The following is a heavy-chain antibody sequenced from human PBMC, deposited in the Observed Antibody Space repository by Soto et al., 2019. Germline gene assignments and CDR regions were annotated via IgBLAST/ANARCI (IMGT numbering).Heavy chain of an antibody. CDR3: ATDHDYYDSSGYYLYAFDI. Sequence: ASVKVSFKVSGYTLTELSMHWVRQAPGKGLEWMGGFDPEDGETIYAQKFQGRVTMTEDTSTDTAYMELSSLRSEDTAVYYCATDHDYYDSSGYYLYAFDIWGQGTMVTVSS. V-gene: IGHV1-24*01. CDR1: GYTLTELS. J-gene: IGHJ3*02. D-gene: IGHD3-22*01. CDR2: FDPEDGET.